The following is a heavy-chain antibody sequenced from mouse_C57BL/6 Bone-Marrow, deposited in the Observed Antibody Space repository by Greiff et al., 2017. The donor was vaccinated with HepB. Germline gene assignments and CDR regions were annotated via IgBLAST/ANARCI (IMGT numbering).Heavy chain of an antibody. Sequence: EVKLMESGGGLVKPGGSLKLSCAASGFTFSSYAMSWVRQTPEKRLEWVATISDGGSYTYYPDNVKGRFTISRDNAKNNLYLQMSHLKSEDTAMYYCARTLYDGYWGDYWGQGTSVTVSS. CDR1: GFTFSSYA. D-gene: IGHD2-3*01. V-gene: IGHV5-4*03. J-gene: IGHJ4*01. CDR2: ISDGGSYT. CDR3: ARTLYDGYWGDY.